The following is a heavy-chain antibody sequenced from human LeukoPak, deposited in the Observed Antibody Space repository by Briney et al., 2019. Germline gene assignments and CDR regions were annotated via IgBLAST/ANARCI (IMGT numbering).Heavy chain of an antibody. Sequence: PSQTLSLTCTVSGGSISSGGYYWSWIRQPPGKRLEWIGYIYHSETTYYNPSLKSRVTVSLDTSKNQFSLKLSSVTAADTAVYYCARAPGAALDWGQGTLVTVSS. J-gene: IGHJ4*02. CDR1: GGSISSGGYY. V-gene: IGHV4-30-2*01. CDR3: ARAPGAALD. CDR2: IYHSETT. D-gene: IGHD2-15*01.